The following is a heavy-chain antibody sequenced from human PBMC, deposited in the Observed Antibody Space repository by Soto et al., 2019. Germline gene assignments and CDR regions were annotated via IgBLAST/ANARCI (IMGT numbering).Heavy chain of an antibody. CDR1: TXGVG. CDR2: IYWNDDK. V-gene: IGHV2-5*01. J-gene: IGHJ3*02. Sequence: TXGVGVGWIRQPPGKALEWLALIYWNDDKRYSPSLKSRLTITKDTSKNQVVLTMTNMDPVDTATYYCAHRIAAAVNDAFDIWGQGTMVTVSS. D-gene: IGHD6-13*01. CDR3: AHRIAAAVNDAFDI.